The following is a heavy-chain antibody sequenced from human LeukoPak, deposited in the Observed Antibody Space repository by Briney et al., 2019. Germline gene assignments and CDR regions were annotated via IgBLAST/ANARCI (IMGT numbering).Heavy chain of an antibody. V-gene: IGHV3-30*02. J-gene: IGHJ4*02. CDR1: GFTFSTYG. CDR3: ARVLAAAGTVIYFDY. Sequence: PGGSLRLSCVASGFTFSTYGMHWVRQAPGKGLEWVAKIGSDDSNKHYADSVKGRFTISRDNSKNTLYLQMNSLRAEDTAVYYCARVLAAAGTVIYFDYWGQGTLVTVSS. CDR2: IGSDDSNK. D-gene: IGHD6-13*01.